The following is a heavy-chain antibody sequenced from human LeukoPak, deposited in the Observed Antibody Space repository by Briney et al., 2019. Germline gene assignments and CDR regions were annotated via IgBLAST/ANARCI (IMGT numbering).Heavy chain of an antibody. V-gene: IGHV3-23*01. J-gene: IGHJ3*02. D-gene: IGHD3-16*01. Sequence: GGSLRLSCAASGFTFSSYAMNWVRQAPGKGLEWVSDISGSGGSTYYADSVKGRFTISRDNSKNTLYLQMNSLRAEDTAVYYCAREGGLYHDAFDIWGQGTMVTVSS. CDR1: GFTFSSYA. CDR2: ISGSGGST. CDR3: AREGGLYHDAFDI.